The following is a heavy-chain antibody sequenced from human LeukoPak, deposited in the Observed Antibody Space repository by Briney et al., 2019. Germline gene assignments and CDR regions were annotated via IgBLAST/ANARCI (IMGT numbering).Heavy chain of an antibody. J-gene: IGHJ6*03. CDR3: ARMVGAFYYYYYMDV. D-gene: IGHD1-26*01. V-gene: IGHV1-18*01. Sequence: ASVKVSCKASGYTFTSYGISWVRQAPGQGLEWMGWISAYDGNTNYAQKPQGRVTMTTDTSTSTAYMELRSLRSDDTAVYYCARMVGAFYYYYYMDVWGKGTTVTISS. CDR1: GYTFTSYG. CDR2: ISAYDGNT.